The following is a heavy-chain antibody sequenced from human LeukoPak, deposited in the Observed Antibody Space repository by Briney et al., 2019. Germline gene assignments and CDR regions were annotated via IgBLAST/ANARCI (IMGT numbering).Heavy chain of an antibody. V-gene: IGHV4-4*07. CDR1: GGSISSYY. J-gene: IGHJ6*03. Sequence: SETLSLTCTVSGGSISSYYWSWIRQPAGKGLEWIGRIYTSGSTNYNPSLKSRVTMSVDTSKNQFSLKLSSVTAADTAVYYCVRDGGPVPAAIGPNYYYYMDVWGKGTTVTVSS. CDR3: VRDGGPVPAAIGPNYYYYMDV. CDR2: IYTSGST. D-gene: IGHD2-2*01.